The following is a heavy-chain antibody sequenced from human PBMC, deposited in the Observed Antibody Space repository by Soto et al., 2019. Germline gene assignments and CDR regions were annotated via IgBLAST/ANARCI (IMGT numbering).Heavy chain of an antibody. V-gene: IGHV1-8*01. J-gene: IGHJ4*02. CDR3: ARGVTAGVDY. Sequence: ASVKVSCKASGYSFTSLDINWVRQTTGQGLEWMGWMQPTGGTTGYAQKFQGRVTMTRDTSINTAYMELSSLTSDDTAFYYCARGVTAGVDYWGQGTLVTVSS. CDR1: GYSFTSLD. D-gene: IGHD1-26*01. CDR2: MQPTGGTT.